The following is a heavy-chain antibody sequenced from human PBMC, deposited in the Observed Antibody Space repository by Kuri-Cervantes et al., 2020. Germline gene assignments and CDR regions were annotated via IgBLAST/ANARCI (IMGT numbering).Heavy chain of an antibody. CDR1: GGPFSGYY. D-gene: IGHD3-22*01. V-gene: IGHV4-34*01. CDR3: ARRRITMIVVVITSGFDY. Sequence: SETLSLTCAVYGGPFSGYYWSWIRQPPGKGLEWIGEINHSGSTNYNPSLKSRVTISVDTSKNQFSLKLSSVTAADTAVYYCARRRITMIVVVITSGFDYWGQGTLVTVSS. J-gene: IGHJ4*02. CDR2: INHSGST.